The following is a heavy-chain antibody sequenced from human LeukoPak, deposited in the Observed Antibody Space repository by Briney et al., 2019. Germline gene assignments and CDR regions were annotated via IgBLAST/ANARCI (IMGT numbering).Heavy chain of an antibody. Sequence: GGSLRLSCAASGFTFSSYAMHWVRQAPGKGLEWVAVISYDGSNKYYADSVKGRSTISRDNAKNSLYLQMNSLRAEDTAVYYCARERVGSSWYFDYWGQGTLVTVSS. CDR2: ISYDGSNK. CDR3: ARERVGSSWYFDY. CDR1: GFTFSSYA. J-gene: IGHJ4*02. D-gene: IGHD6-13*01. V-gene: IGHV3-30-3*01.